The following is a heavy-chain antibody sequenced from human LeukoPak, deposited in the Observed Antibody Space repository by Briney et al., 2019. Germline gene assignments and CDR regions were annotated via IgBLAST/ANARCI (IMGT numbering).Heavy chain of an antibody. CDR1: GYTFTSYY. Sequence: WASVKVSCKASGYTFTSYYMHWVRQAPGQGLEWMGIINPSGGSTSYAQKFQGRVTMTRDTATRIVYMELSSLRSEDTAVYYCAVRTTPPDVLRGYRDYYGMDVWGQGTTLIVSS. D-gene: IGHD3-3*01. V-gene: IGHV1-46*01. J-gene: IGHJ6*02. CDR3: AVRTTPPDVLRGYRDYYGMDV. CDR2: INPSGGST.